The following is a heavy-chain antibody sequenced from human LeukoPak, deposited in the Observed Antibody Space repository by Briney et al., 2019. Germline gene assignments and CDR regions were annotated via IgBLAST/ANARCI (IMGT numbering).Heavy chain of an antibody. D-gene: IGHD3-16*01. CDR1: GFTFSSYW. J-gene: IGHJ4*02. CDR3: ASDTRGGFFDY. CDR2: IKQDGSEK. V-gene: IGHV3-7*01. Sequence: GGSLRLSCAASGFTFSSYWMSWVRQAPGKGLEWVANIKQDGSEKYYVDSVKGRFTNSRDNAKNSLYLQMNSLRAEDTAVYYCASDTRGGFFDYWGQGTLVTVSS.